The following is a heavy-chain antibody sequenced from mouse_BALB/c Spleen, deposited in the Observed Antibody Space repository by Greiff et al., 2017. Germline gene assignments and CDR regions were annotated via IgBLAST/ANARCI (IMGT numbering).Heavy chain of an antibody. J-gene: IGHJ2*01. CDR1: GYSITSDYA. CDR2: ISYSGST. CDR3: ARSWEYYFDY. D-gene: IGHD4-1*01. V-gene: IGHV3-2*02. Sequence: EVKLMESGPGLVKPSQSLSLTCTVTGYSITSDYAWNWIRQFPGNKLEWMGYISYSGSTSYNPSLKSRISITRDTSKNQFFLQLNSVTTEDTATYYCARSWEYYFDYWGQGTTLTVSS.